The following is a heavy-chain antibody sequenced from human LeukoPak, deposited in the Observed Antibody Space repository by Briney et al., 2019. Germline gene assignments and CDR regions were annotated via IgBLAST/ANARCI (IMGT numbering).Heavy chain of an antibody. J-gene: IGHJ4*02. CDR3: ARASGSYETYFDY. CDR1: GGSISSSNW. V-gene: IGHV4-4*02. Sequence: SETLSLTCAVSGGSISSSNWWSWVRQPPGKGLEWIGEIYHSGSTNYNPSLKSRVTISVDKSKNQFSLKLSSVTAADTAVYYCARASGSYETYFDYWGQGTLVTVSS. D-gene: IGHD1-26*01. CDR2: IYHSGST.